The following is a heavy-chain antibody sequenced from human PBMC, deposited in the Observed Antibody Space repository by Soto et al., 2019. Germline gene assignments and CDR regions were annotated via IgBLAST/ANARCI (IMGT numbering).Heavy chain of an antibody. D-gene: IGHD2-2*01. CDR1: GGSISNYY. V-gene: IGHV4-59*01. Sequence: SETLSLTCNVSGGSISNYYWSWIRQSPGKGLEWIGYIYYSGNTNYNPSLKSRVTISVDTSKAQFSLRLSSVTAADTAVYYCARQLGLWQPLDYWGLGILVTVSS. J-gene: IGHJ4*02. CDR3: ARQLGLWQPLDY. CDR2: IYYSGNT.